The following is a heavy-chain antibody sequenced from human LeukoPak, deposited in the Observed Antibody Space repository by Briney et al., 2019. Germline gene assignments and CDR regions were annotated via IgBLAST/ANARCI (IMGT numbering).Heavy chain of an antibody. Sequence: GGSLRLSCAASGFTFSSYIMNWVRQAPGKGLEWVASISRNSTYIHYADSVKGRFTISRDNARNSLYLQMNSLRAEDTAVYYCARGGSSSSPATFDYWGQGTLVTVSS. CDR1: GFTFSSYI. D-gene: IGHD6-6*01. CDR3: ARGGSSSSPATFDY. J-gene: IGHJ4*02. CDR2: ISRNSTYI. V-gene: IGHV3-21*01.